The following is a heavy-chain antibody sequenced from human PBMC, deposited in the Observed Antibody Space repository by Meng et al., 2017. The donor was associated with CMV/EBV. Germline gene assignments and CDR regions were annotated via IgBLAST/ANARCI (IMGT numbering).Heavy chain of an antibody. V-gene: IGHV1-2*02. CDR2: VNSNNDAT. Sequence: VQLVQSGDEMKKPGASVKVSCTTSGFTFSDYYIPWVRQAPGQGLEWMGWVNSNNDATNYARKFQGRVSMTRDTSISTAHMELSRLMSDDTAVYYCVRSSGWSLFDYWGQGTLVTVSS. CDR3: VRSSGWSLFDY. J-gene: IGHJ4*02. D-gene: IGHD6-19*01. CDR1: GFTFSDYY.